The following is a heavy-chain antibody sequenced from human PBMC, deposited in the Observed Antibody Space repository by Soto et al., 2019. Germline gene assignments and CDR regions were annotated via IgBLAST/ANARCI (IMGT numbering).Heavy chain of an antibody. V-gene: IGHV4-59*01. D-gene: IGHD3-10*01. Sequence: SETLSLTCTVSDGSISSYYWSWIRQPPGKGLECIGYISYSGTTKYNPSLKNRVTILRDTSKNQFSLKLSSVTAADTAVYYCARSSSGSYYRQYWGQGALVTVSS. CDR2: ISYSGTT. J-gene: IGHJ4*02. CDR1: DGSISSYY. CDR3: ARSSSGSYYRQY.